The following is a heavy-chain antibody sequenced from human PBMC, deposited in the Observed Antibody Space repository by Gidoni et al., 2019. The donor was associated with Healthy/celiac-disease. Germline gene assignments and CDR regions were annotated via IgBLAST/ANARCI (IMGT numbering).Heavy chain of an antibody. CDR3: AKEERGYSPGHGYYFDY. CDR1: VFTFSSYA. V-gene: IGHV3-23*01. Sequence: EVQLLESGGGLVQPGGSLRLSCAASVFTFSSYAMSWVRQAPGKGLEWVSAISGSGGSTYYADSVKGRFTISRDNSKNTLYLQMNSLRAEDTAVYYCAKEERGYSPGHGYYFDYWGQGTLVTVSS. J-gene: IGHJ4*02. D-gene: IGHD5-18*01. CDR2: ISGSGGST.